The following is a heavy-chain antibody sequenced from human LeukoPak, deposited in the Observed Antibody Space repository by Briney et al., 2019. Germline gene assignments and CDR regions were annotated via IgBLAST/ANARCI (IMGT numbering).Heavy chain of an antibody. J-gene: IGHJ4*02. Sequence: GGSLRLSCAASGFTFSSYAMSWVRQAPGKGLEWVSAISGSGGSTYYADSVKGRFTISRDNSKNTLYLQMNSLRAEDTAVYYCARDLGSSGYYFDYWGQGTLVTVSP. CDR3: ARDLGSSGYYFDY. CDR2: ISGSGGST. D-gene: IGHD3-22*01. V-gene: IGHV3-23*01. CDR1: GFTFSSYA.